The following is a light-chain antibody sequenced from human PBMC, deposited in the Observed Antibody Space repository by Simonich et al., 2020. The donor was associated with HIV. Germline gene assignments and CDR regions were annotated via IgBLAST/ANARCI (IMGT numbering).Light chain of an antibody. J-gene: IGLJ3*02. CDR2: STT. CDR3: LLYYGGAWV. V-gene: IGLV7-43*01. CDR1: TGAVTSGYY. Sequence: QTVVTQEPSLTVSPGGTVTLTCASSTGAVTSGYYPNWIQQKPGQAPRTLIYSTTNKYAWTPGRFSGSLLGGKAALTLSGVQPEEEAEYYCLLYYGGAWVFGGGTKLTVL.